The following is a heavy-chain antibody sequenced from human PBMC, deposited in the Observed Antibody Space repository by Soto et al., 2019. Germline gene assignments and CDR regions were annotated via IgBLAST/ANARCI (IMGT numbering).Heavy chain of an antibody. V-gene: IGHV3-33*01. CDR2: IWYDGTNK. CDR1: GFTFSSYG. D-gene: IGHD3-22*01. Sequence: GGSLRLSCAASGFTFSSYGMHWVRQAPGKGLEWVAVIWYDGTNKYYADSVRGRFTISRDNSKNTLYLQMSSLRAEDTAIYYCARDFVSYYYDSSGYSQGYYYGMAVWGQGTTVTASS. J-gene: IGHJ6*02. CDR3: ARDFVSYYYDSSGYSQGYYYGMAV.